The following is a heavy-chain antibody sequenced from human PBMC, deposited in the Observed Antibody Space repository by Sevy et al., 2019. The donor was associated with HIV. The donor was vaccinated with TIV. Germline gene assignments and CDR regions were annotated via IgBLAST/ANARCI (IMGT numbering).Heavy chain of an antibody. D-gene: IGHD3-9*01. V-gene: IGHV4-59*01. CDR1: GGSMGSYY. CDR2: LYDTGST. CDR3: AREGGLVDYGMDV. Sequence: SETLSLTCTVSGGSMGSYYWTWIRQPPGKGLEWIGYLYDTGSTNYNPSLESQVTLTIDTSKNQFSLNLSYVTVADTAVYYCAREGGLVDYGMDVWGQGITVTVSS. J-gene: IGHJ6*02.